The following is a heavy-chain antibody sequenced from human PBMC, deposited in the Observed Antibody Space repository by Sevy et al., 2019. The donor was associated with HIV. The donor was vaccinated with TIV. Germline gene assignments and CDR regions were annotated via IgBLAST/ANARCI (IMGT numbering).Heavy chain of an antibody. Sequence: GGSLRLSCAVSGFSFDSYGMTWVRQAPGKGLEWVSGISGSGTRTYYADSVKRRFIISRDNSKNTLYLQMNSLRSEDSAIYYWAKGGGGHYDPDAIGYYFYYYNMDVWGKGTTVTVSS. V-gene: IGHV3-23*01. J-gene: IGHJ6*03. D-gene: IGHD3-22*01. CDR2: ISGSGTRT. CDR1: GFSFDSYG. CDR3: AKGGGGHYDPDAIGYYFYYYNMDV.